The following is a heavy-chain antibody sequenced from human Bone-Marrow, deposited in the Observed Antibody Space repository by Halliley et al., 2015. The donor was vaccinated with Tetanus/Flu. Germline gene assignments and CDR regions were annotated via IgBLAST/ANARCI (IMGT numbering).Heavy chain of an antibody. CDR3: AGASVSVTVVGASDV. CDR2: VYHNEGT. V-gene: IGHV4-59*01. CDR1: GDSINNYY. J-gene: IGHJ3*01. Sequence: TLSLTCSVSGDSINNYYWNWIRQPPGKGLEWIGYVYHNEGTNYNPSLERRVTISLDTSKGQLSLRLTSVTAADTAVYYCAGASVSVTVVGASDVWGQGKMATVSS. D-gene: IGHD1-26*01.